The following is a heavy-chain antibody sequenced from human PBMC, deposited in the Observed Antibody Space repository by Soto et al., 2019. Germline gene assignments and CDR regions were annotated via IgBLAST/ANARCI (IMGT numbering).Heavy chain of an antibody. D-gene: IGHD1-26*01. Sequence: QVQLVQSGAEVKKPGSSVKVSCKASGGTFSSYAISWVRQAPGQGLEWMGWINPNSGVTKYAQKFQGWVTMTRDTHIRTAYMRLSRLGFVDTAIYYGAREGGGATANLAYYSFYMDVWGTGTTVTVSS. CDR2: INPNSGVT. CDR1: GGTFSSYA. V-gene: IGHV1-2*04. CDR3: AREGGGATANLAYYSFYMDV. J-gene: IGHJ6*03.